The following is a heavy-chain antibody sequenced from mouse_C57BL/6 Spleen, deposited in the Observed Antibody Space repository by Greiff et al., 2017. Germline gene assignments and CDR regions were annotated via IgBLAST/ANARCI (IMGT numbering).Heavy chain of an antibody. J-gene: IGHJ2*01. CDR1: GYTFTDYE. CDR3: TTGGYYGSSSHDY. Sequence: QVQLQQSGAELVRPGASVTLSCKASGYTFTDYEMHWVKQTPVPGLEWIGAIDPEPGGTAYNQKFKGKAILTADKSSSTAYMELRSLTSEDSAVYYGTTGGYYGSSSHDYWGQGTTLTVSS. V-gene: IGHV1-15*01. D-gene: IGHD1-1*01. CDR2: IDPEPGGT.